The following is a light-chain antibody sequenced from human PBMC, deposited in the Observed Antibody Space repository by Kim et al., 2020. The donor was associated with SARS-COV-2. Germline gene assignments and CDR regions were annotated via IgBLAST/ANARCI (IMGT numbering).Light chain of an antibody. V-gene: IGKV3-20*01. J-gene: IGKJ2*01. CDR3: QQYGSSPLYT. CDR1: QSISSNY. CDR2: GAS. Sequence: SPGERATLSCRASQSISSNYLAWYQQKPDQPPRLLIYGASARATGVPDRFSGSGSGTDFTLTINRLEPEDFAVYYCQQYGSSPLYTFGQGTKLEI.